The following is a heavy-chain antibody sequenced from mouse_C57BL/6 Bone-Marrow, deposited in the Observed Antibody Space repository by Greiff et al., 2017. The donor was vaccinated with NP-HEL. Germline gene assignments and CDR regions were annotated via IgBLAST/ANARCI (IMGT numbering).Heavy chain of an antibody. CDR1: GYAFSSSW. CDR3: ARDYGSSYDPFAY. D-gene: IGHD1-1*01. Sequence: QVQLQQSGPELVKPGASVKISCKASGYAFSSSWMNWVKQRPGKGLEWIGRIYPGDGDTNYNGKFKGKATLTADKSSSTAYMQRSSLTSEDSVVYFCARDYGSSYDPFAYWGQGTLVTVSA. CDR2: IYPGDGDT. J-gene: IGHJ3*01. V-gene: IGHV1-82*01.